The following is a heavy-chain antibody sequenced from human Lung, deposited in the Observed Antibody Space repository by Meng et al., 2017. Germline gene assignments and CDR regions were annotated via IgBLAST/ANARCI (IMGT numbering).Heavy chain of an antibody. V-gene: IGHV3-23*01. J-gene: IGHJ4*02. CDR2: ISIDGDRT. D-gene: IGHD1-1*01. Sequence: GGSLRLSCSVSGFTFINSAMSWVRQAPGKGLEWVSGISIDGDRTYYVDSVKGRFTISRDNSKNTVYLQMNSLRGEDTAVYFCAKEEVPNDYWGQGTLVTVSS. CDR1: GFTFINSA. CDR3: AKEEVPNDY.